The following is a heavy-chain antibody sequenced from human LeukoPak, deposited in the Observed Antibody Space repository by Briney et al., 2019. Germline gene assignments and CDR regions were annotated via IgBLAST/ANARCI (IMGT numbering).Heavy chain of an antibody. CDR1: GFTFSSYA. CDR3: ARALGYTYAFDI. Sequence: PGGSLRLSCAASGFTFSSYAMHWVRQAPGKGLEWVAAISYDGSNKYYADSVKGRFTISRDNAKNSLYLQMNSLRAEDTAVYYCARALGYTYAFDIWGQGTMVTVSS. V-gene: IGHV3-30-3*01. D-gene: IGHD3-16*02. J-gene: IGHJ3*02. CDR2: ISYDGSNK.